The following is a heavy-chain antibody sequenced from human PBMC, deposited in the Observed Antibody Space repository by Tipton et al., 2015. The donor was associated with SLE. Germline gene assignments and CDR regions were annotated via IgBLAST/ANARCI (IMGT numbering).Heavy chain of an antibody. CDR3: ARVDSTVTTGLDY. CDR1: GGSFSGYY. D-gene: IGHD4-17*01. V-gene: IGHV4-34*01. J-gene: IGHJ4*02. CDR2: INHSGST. Sequence: TLSLTCAVYGGSFSGYYWSWIRQPPEKGLEWIGEINHSGSTNYSPSLKSRVTISVDTSKNQFSLKLSPVTAADTAVYYCARVDSTVTTGLDYWGQGTLVTVSS.